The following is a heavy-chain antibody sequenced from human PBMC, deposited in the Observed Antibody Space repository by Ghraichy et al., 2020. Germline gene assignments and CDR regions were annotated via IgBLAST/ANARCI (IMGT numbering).Heavy chain of an antibody. Sequence: SETLSLTCAISGDSVSSNSAAWNWIRQSPSRGLEWLGRTYYRSKWYNDYAVSVKSRITINPDTSKNQFSLQLNSVTPEDTAVYYCARHSIAVAGTIIDGFDYWGQGTLVTVSS. CDR2: TYYRSKWYN. CDR3: ARHSIAVAGTIIDGFDY. V-gene: IGHV6-1*01. D-gene: IGHD6-19*01. J-gene: IGHJ4*02. CDR1: GDSVSSNSAA.